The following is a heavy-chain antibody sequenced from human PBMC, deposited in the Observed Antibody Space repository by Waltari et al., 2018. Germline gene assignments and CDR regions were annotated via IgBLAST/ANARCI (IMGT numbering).Heavy chain of an antibody. J-gene: IGHJ4*02. CDR1: GLPFSKTW. CDR2: VKSKNDGGTI. CDR3: TTDPRH. Sequence: EVQLVESGGDLVKPGGSLRLSCAASGLPFSKTWMSWVRQAPGKGMEWIGRVKSKNDGGTIDYVASVKDRFTISRDDSKNTLYLQMDSLKTEDTAMYYCTTDPRHWGQGTLVTVSS. V-gene: IGHV3-15*01.